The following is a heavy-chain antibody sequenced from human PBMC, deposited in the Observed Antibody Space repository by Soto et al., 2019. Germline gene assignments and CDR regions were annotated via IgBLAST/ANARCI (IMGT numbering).Heavy chain of an antibody. J-gene: IGHJ4*02. V-gene: IGHV4-34*01. Sequence: ETLSLTCAVYGGSFSGYYWSWIRQPPVKGLKWIGEINHSGSTNYNPSLKSRVTISVDTSKNQFSLKLSSVTAADTAVYYCARVNAPMVNEDDYWGQGTLVTVSS. CDR1: GGSFSGYY. D-gene: IGHD2-15*01. CDR3: ARVNAPMVNEDDY. CDR2: INHSGST.